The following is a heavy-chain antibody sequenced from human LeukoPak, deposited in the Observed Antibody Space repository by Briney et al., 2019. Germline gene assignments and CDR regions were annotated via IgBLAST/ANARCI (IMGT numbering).Heavy chain of an antibody. D-gene: IGHD6-13*01. J-gene: IGHJ4*02. CDR3: ARMALAAAGKSPGY. V-gene: IGHV1-8*01. Sequence: ASVKVSCKASGYTFTSYDINWVRQATGQGLEWMGWMNPNSGNTSYAQKFQGRVTMTRNTSISTAYMELSSLRSEDTAVYYCARMALAAAGKSPGYWGQGTLVTVSS. CDR1: GYTFTSYD. CDR2: MNPNSGNT.